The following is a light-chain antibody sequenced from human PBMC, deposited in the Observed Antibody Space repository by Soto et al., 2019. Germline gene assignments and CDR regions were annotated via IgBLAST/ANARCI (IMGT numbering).Light chain of an antibody. CDR2: GVN. V-gene: IGLV2-8*01. CDR1: SSDVGGYKY. J-gene: IGLJ1*01. Sequence: QSALTQPPSASVSPGQSVTISCTGTSSDVGGYKYVSWYQQHPGKAPKLMIFGVNKRPSGVPDRFSGSKSGNTASLTVSGLQAEDEADYYCSSYAGINNLGVFGTGTKVTVL. CDR3: SSYAGINNLGV.